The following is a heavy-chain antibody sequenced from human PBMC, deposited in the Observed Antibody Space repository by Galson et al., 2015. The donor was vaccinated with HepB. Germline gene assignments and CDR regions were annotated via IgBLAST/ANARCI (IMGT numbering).Heavy chain of an antibody. J-gene: IGHJ4*02. D-gene: IGHD1-26*01. V-gene: IGHV4-39*01. CDR2: IYYSGST. Sequence: SETLSLTCTVSGGSISSNTSYWGWIRQSPGKGLEWIGSIYYSGSTYNNPSLKSRVTISVDTSKNQFSLKLGSVTAADTAVYYCARHTEGSGSYLQFDFDCWGQGTLVTVSS. CDR1: GGSISSNTSY. CDR3: ARHTEGSGSYLQFDFDC.